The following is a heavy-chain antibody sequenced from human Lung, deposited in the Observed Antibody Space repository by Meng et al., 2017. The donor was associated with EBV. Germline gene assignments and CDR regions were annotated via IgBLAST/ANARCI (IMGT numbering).Heavy chain of an antibody. J-gene: IGHJ5*02. CDR3: ARLSGTGWFGP. CDR2: ISSGNSYI. Sequence: EVQLVESGGGLVKPGESLRLACAASGFIFSNYNMNWVRQAPGKGLEWVSSISSGNSYIYYADSVKGRFTISRDSAKNSLSLQMNSLRAEDTAVYYCARLSGTGWFGPWGQGTLVNVSS. CDR1: GFIFSNYN. D-gene: IGHD1-7*01. V-gene: IGHV3-21*02.